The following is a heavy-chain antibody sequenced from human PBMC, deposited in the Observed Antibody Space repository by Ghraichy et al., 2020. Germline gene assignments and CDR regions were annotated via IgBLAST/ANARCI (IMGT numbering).Heavy chain of an antibody. J-gene: IGHJ4*02. CDR1: GFTFSSYG. D-gene: IGHD5-24*01. CDR3: AKDKSGMATISPLIDY. V-gene: IGHV3-30*18. CDR2: ISYDGSNK. Sequence: GGSLRLSCAASGFTFSSYGMHWVRQAPGKGLEWVAVISYDGSNKYYADSVKGRFTISRDNSKNTLYLQMNSLRAEDTAVYYCAKDKSGMATISPLIDYWGQGTLVTVSS.